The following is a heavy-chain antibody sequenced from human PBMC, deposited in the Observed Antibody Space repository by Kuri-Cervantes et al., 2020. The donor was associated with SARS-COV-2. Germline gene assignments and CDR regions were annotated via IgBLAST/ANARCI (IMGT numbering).Heavy chain of an antibody. Sequence: SETLSLTCAVYGGSFSGYYWSWIRQPPGKGLEWIGEINHSGSTNYNPSLKSRVTISVDTSKNQFSLKLSSVTAADTAVYYCASGYDGANDYWGQGTLVPVSS. CDR3: ASGYDGANDY. J-gene: IGHJ4*02. D-gene: IGHD5-12*01. CDR2: INHSGST. CDR1: GGSFSGYY. V-gene: IGHV4-34*01.